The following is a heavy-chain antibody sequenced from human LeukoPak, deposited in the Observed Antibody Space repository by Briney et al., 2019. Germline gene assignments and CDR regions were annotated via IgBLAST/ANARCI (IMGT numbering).Heavy chain of an antibody. D-gene: IGHD6-19*01. J-gene: IGHJ6*02. CDR1: GDSVSSNSAA. CDR3: ARGSSSGWYMDYYYGMDV. Sequence: SQTLSLTCAISGDSVSSNSAAWNWIRQSPSRGLEWLGRTYYRSKWYNDYAVSVKSRVTINPDTSKNQFSLQLNPVTPEDAAVYYCARGSSSGWYMDYYYGMDVWGQGTTVTVSS. V-gene: IGHV6-1*01. CDR2: TYYRSKWYN.